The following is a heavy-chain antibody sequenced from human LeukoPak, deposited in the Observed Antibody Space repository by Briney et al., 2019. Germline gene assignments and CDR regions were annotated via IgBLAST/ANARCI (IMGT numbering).Heavy chain of an antibody. CDR2: ISAYNGNT. V-gene: IGHV1-18*01. J-gene: IGHJ5*02. CDR1: GYTFTSYG. Sequence: GASVKVSCKASGYTFTSYGISWVRQAPGQGLEWMGWISAYNGNTNYAQKLQGRVTMTTDTSTSTAYMELRSLRSDDTAVYYCARDRRQWNSSGWYIWFDPWGQGTLVTVSS. CDR3: ARDRRQWNSSGWYIWFDP. D-gene: IGHD6-19*01.